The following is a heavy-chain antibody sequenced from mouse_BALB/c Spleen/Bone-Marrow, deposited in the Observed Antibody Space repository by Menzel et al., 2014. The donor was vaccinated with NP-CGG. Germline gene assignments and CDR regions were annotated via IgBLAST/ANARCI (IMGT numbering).Heavy chain of an antibody. V-gene: IGHV5-9-2*01. CDR1: GFTFNSYG. J-gene: IGHJ3*01. Sequence: EVQVVESGGGLVKSGGSQKLSCAASGFTFNSYGMSWVRQTPEKRLEWVATISGGGSYTFYPDSVKGRFTISRDNAKNNLYLQLSSLRSEDTALYYCARHAYYDQTEVSFVYWGQGTLVTVSA. CDR3: ARHAYYDQTEVSFVY. D-gene: IGHD2-4*01. CDR2: ISGGGSYT.